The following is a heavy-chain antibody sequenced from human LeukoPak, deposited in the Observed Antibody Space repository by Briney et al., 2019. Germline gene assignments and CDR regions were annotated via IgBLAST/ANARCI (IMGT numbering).Heavy chain of an antibody. CDR2: IYHSGST. CDR1: GGSISSYY. D-gene: IGHD2-21*01. Sequence: SETLSLTCTVSGGSISSYYWSWIRQPPGKGLEWIGYIYHSGSTYYNPSLKSRVTISVDRSKNQFSLKLSSVTAADTAVYYCARDQVVAIDLWGRGTLVTVSS. CDR3: ARDQVVAIDL. J-gene: IGHJ2*01. V-gene: IGHV4-59*12.